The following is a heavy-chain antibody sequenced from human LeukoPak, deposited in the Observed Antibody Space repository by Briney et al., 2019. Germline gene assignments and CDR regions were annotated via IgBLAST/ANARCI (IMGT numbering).Heavy chain of an antibody. J-gene: IGHJ4*01. Sequence: ASVKVSCKASGYRFPSYGISWVRQAPGQGLEWMGWISAYKGNTNYAQKLQGRVTMTTDTSTSTAYMELRSLRSDDTAVYYCARDGEGYCSGSSCSNFDYWGHGTLVTVSS. CDR1: GYRFPSYG. CDR2: ISAYKGNT. D-gene: IGHD2-2*01. V-gene: IGHV1-18*01. CDR3: ARDGEGYCSGSSCSNFDY.